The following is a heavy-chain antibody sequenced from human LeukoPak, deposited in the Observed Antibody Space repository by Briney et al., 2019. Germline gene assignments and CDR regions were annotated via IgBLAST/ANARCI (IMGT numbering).Heavy chain of an antibody. D-gene: IGHD3-9*01. CDR2: ISGSGGST. V-gene: IGHV3-23*01. Sequence: PGGSLRLSCVPSGFTFSTYGMSWVRQAPGKGLEWVSAISGSGGSTYYADSVKGRFTISRDNSKNTLYLQMNSLRAEDTAVYYCAKDGGEYYDILTGYYPRLYYMDVWGKGTTVTISS. CDR1: GFTFSTYG. CDR3: AKDGGEYYDILTGYYPRLYYMDV. J-gene: IGHJ6*03.